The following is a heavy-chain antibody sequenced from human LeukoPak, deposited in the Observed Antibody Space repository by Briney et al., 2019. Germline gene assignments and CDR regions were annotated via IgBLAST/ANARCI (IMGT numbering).Heavy chain of an antibody. CDR2: ISGSGGST. CDR1: GFTFSSYA. CDR3: AKDQGVPAAILDY. J-gene: IGHJ4*02. D-gene: IGHD2-2*01. V-gene: IGHV3-23*01. Sequence: GGALRLSCAASGFTFSSYAMSWVRQAPGKGLEWVSAISGSGGSTYYADSVKGRFTISRDNSKNTLYLQMNSLRAEDTAVNYCAKDQGVPAAILDYWGQGTLVTVSS.